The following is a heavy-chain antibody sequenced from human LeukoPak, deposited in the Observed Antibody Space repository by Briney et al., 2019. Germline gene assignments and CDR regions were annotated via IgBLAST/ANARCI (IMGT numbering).Heavy chain of an antibody. Sequence: GSSVKVSCMASGGTFSSYAISWVRQAPGQGLEWMGGIIPIFGTANYAQKFQGRVTITTDESTSTAYMELSSLRSEDTAVYYCARARGRVGGLEPFDYWGQGTLVTVSS. CDR1: GGTFSSYA. CDR2: IIPIFGTA. D-gene: IGHD1-1*01. V-gene: IGHV1-69*05. CDR3: ARARGRVGGLEPFDY. J-gene: IGHJ4*02.